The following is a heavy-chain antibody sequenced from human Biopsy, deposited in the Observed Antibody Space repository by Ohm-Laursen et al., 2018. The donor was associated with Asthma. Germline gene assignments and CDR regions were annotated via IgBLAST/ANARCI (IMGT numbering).Heavy chain of an antibody. D-gene: IGHD4-17*01. V-gene: IGHV3-30*18. CDR3: AKDAHDYVSLIVSPQKNGIES. Sequence: SSLRLSCAASGFMFRSFGMHWARQAPGKGLEWVAFISYDGSKKFITDSMKGRLSISRDNSKNTLFLQMGRLRPDDTALYYCAKDAHDYVSLIVSPQKNGIESWGQGTLVTVSS. J-gene: IGHJ4*02. CDR1: GFMFRSFG. CDR2: ISYDGSKK.